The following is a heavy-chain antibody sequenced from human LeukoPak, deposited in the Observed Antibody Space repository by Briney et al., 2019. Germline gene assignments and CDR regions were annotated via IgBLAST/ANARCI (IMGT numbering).Heavy chain of an antibody. D-gene: IGHD4-17*01. V-gene: IGHV1-69*04. J-gene: IGHJ4*02. Sequence: ASVKGSCKASGGTFSSYAISWVRQAPGQGLEWMGRIIPILGIANYAQKFQGRVTMTEDTSTDTAYMELSSLRSEDTAVYYCATGNGDEADYWGQGTLVTVSS. CDR2: IIPILGIA. CDR1: GGTFSSYA. CDR3: ATGNGDEADY.